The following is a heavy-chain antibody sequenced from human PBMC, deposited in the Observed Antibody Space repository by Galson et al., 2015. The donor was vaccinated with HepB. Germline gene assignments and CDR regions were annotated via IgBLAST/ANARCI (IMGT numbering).Heavy chain of an antibody. CDR2: ISGSGGST. Sequence: SLRLSCAASGFTFSSYAMSWVRQAPGKGLEWVSAISGSGGSTYYADSVKGRFTISRDNSKNTLYLQMNSLRAEDTAVYYCAKDRYSSRYYFDYWGQGTLVTVPS. CDR3: AKDRYSSRYYFDY. D-gene: IGHD6-13*01. V-gene: IGHV3-23*01. CDR1: GFTFSSYA. J-gene: IGHJ4*02.